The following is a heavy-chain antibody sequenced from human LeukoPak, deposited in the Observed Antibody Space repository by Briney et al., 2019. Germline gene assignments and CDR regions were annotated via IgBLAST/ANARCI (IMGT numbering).Heavy chain of an antibody. CDR3: WREVGGGASGQ. V-gene: IGHV3-66*01. J-gene: IGHJ4*02. CDR1: GFTVSSNY. CDR2: IYSDGTI. Sequence: GGSLTLSCAASGFTVSSNYMSWVRQVPGKGLEWVSVIYSDGTISYADSVKGRFTISRDNSENTQYLQMNSLRVEDTAVLYCWREVGGGASGQWGQGTLVTVSS. D-gene: IGHD3-16*01.